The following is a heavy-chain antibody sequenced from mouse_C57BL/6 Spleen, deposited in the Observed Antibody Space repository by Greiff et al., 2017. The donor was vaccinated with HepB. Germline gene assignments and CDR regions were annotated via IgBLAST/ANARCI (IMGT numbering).Heavy chain of an antibody. Sequence: QVQLKQSGAELVKPGASVKISCKASGYAFSSYWTNWVKQRPGKGLEWIGQIYPGDGDTNYNGKFKGKATLTADKSSSTASMQLSGLTSEDSAVYFCARNYGSVGGAMDYWGQGTSVTVSS. J-gene: IGHJ4*01. V-gene: IGHV1-80*01. CDR1: GYAFSSYW. CDR2: IYPGDGDT. CDR3: ARNYGSVGGAMDY. D-gene: IGHD1-1*01.